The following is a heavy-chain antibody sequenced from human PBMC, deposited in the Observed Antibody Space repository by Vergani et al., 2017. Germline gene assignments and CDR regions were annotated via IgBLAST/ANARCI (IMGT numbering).Heavy chain of an antibody. D-gene: IGHD4-11*01. V-gene: IGHV3-30*18. CDR2: ISFDGTNE. Sequence: QVQLVESGGGVVQPGTSLRLSCVVSGFALNSHAMYWVRQAPGKGLEWVVGISFDGTNEYYPDLVKGRFTISRDSSKTVYLQMNSLRVEDTAMYFCAKDLSYSTAWPHFDSRGQGTLVTVSS. CDR3: AKDLSYSTAWPHFDS. J-gene: IGHJ4*02. CDR1: GFALNSHA.